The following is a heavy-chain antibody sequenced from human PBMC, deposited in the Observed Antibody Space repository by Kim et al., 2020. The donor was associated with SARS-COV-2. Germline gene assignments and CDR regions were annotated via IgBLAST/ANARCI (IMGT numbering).Heavy chain of an antibody. D-gene: IGHD6-13*01. CDR3: AKPPMGYRTIWYTWYFAL. Sequence: GGSLRLSCAASGFSFSIYAMSWVRQAPGKGLEWVSTISVSGGSTDYADSAKGRFTISRDNSRNTLYIQMNSLSAEDTAMYYCAKPPMGYRTIWYTWYFALWGRGTLVTVSS. CDR2: ISVSGGST. CDR1: GFSFSIYA. J-gene: IGHJ2*01. V-gene: IGHV3-23*01.